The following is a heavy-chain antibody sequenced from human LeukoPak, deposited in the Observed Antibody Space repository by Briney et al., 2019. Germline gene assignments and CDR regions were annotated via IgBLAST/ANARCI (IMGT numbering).Heavy chain of an antibody. CDR1: GYTFTSYY. CDR2: INPSGGST. J-gene: IGHJ4*02. V-gene: IGHV1-46*01. Sequence: ASVKVSCEASGYTFTSYYMHWVRQAPGLGLEWMGIINPSGGSTSYAQKFQGRVTMTRDTSTSTVYMELSSLRSEDTAVYYCARGGTAMAKGDFNFDYWGQGTLVTVSS. CDR3: ARGGTAMAKGDFNFDY. D-gene: IGHD5-18*01.